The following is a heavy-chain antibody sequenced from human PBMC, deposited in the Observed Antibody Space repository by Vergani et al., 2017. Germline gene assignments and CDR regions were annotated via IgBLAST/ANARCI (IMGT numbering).Heavy chain of an antibody. D-gene: IGHD2-2*01. J-gene: IGHJ3*01. CDR1: GFTFNSYA. V-gene: IGHV3-23*01. CDR3: AKVCGSTSCPYGGGAFDV. CDR2: INNNGGST. Sequence: QLLESGGGLIQPGGSLRLSCAASGFTFNSYAMTWVRQAPGKGLEWVSGINNNGGSTYYADSVKGRFTISRDNSKNTLDLQMTDLRAEDTATYYCAKVCGSTSCPYGGGAFDVWGHGRMVTVSS.